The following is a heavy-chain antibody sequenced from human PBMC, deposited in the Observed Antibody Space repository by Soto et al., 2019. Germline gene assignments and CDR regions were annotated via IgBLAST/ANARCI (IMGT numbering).Heavy chain of an antibody. CDR2: IDSYGSST. V-gene: IGHV3-74*03. Sequence: EVQLVESGGGLVQPGGSLRLSCVASGFTFSSYWMHWVRQVPGKEPVWVSFIDSYGSSTKYADSVRGRFTISRDNAKNTLYLLMNSLRVEDTAVYYCVKGLGNSDHWGQGTLVTVSS. J-gene: IGHJ4*02. CDR3: VKGLGNSDH. CDR1: GFTFSSYW.